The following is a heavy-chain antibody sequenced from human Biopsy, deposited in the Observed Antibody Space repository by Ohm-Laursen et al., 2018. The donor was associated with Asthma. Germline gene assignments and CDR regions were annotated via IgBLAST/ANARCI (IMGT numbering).Heavy chain of an antibody. CDR2: ISYDGSSI. D-gene: IGHD6-19*01. CDR1: RFTYE. J-gene: IGHJ4*02. Sequence: RSLRLSCAASRFTYEMHWVHQAPGKGLEWVAVISYDGSSIYYADSVKGRFTISRDNSKNTLSLQMNSLTAEDTAVYYCAREGVAGTHIEDWGQGTLATVSS. CDR3: AREGVAGTHIED. V-gene: IGHV3-30-3*01.